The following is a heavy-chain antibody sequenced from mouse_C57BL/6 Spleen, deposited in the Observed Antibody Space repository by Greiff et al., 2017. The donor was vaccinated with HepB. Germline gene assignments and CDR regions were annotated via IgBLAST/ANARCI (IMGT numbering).Heavy chain of an antibody. CDR2: IYPGSGNT. Sequence: QVQLQQPGAELVRPGASVKLSCKASGYTFTDYYINWVKQRPGQGLEWIARIYPGSGNTYYNEKFKGKATLTAEKSSSTAYMQLSSLTSEDSAVYFCARDPHWYFDVWGTGTTVTVSS. V-gene: IGHV1-76*01. CDR3: ARDPHWYFDV. J-gene: IGHJ1*03. CDR1: GYTFTDYY.